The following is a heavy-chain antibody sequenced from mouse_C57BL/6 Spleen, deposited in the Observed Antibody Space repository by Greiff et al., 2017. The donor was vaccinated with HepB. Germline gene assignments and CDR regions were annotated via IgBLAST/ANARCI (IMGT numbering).Heavy chain of an antibody. D-gene: IGHD1-1*01. CDR1: GFTFNTYA. CDR3: VREEIYYYGSSYDV. J-gene: IGHJ1*03. CDR2: IRSKSSNYAT. V-gene: IGHV10-3*01. Sequence: EVKVEESGGGLVQPKGSLKLSCAASGFTFNTYAMHWVRQAPGKGLEWVARIRSKSSNYATYYADSVKDRFTISRDDSQSMLYLQMNNLKTEDTAMYYCVREEIYYYGSSYDVWGTGTTVTVSS.